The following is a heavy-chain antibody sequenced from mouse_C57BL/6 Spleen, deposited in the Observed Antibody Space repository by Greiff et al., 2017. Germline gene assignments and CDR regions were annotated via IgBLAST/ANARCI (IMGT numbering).Heavy chain of an antibody. J-gene: IGHJ4*01. CDR1: GFTFSSYA. CDR2: ISDGGSYT. CDR3: AREGGSSTDNYAMDY. Sequence: EVQLQESGGGLVKPGGSLKLSCAASGFTFSSYAMSWVRQTPEKRLEWVATISDGGSYTYYPDNVKGRFTISRDTAKNTLYLQMSNLKSEDQAMYYCAREGGSSTDNYAMDYWGQGTSVTVSS. V-gene: IGHV5-4*01. D-gene: IGHD1-1*01.